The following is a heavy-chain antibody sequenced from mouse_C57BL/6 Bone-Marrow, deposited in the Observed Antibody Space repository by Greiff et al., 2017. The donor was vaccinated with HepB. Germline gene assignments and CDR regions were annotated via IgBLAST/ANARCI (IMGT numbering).Heavy chain of an antibody. CDR1: GYSITSDY. CDR2: ISYSGST. D-gene: IGHD1-1*01. CDR3: ARVPFTTVVAPTFYFDY. V-gene: IGHV3-8*01. J-gene: IGHJ2*01. Sequence: VQLQQSGPGLAKPSQTLSLTCSVTGYSITSDYWNWIRKFPGNKLEYMGYISYSGSTYYNPSLKSRISITRDTSKNQYYLQLNSVTTEDTATYYCARVPFTTVVAPTFYFDYWGQGTTLTVSS.